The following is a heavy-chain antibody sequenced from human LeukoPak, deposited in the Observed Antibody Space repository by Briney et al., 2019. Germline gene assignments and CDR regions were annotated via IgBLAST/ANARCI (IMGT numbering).Heavy chain of an antibody. CDR1: GFTFSSYA. D-gene: IGHD3-9*01. J-gene: IGHJ4*02. CDR2: ISYDGSNK. V-gene: IGHV3-30*18. CDR3: AKASLRYFDWFSDY. Sequence: GGSLRLSCAASGFTFSSYAMHWVRQAPGKGLEWVAVISYDGSNKYYADSVKGRFTISRDNSRNTLHLQMNSQRAEDTAVYSCAKASLRYFDWFSDYWGQGTLVTVSS.